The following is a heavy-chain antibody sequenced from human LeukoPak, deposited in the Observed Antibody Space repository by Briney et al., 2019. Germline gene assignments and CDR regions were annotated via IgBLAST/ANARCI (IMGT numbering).Heavy chain of an antibody. V-gene: IGHV1-8*01. D-gene: IGHD3-10*01. CDR3: ARESGLYGSGSRY. Sequence: ASVKVSCKASGYTFISYDINWVRQATGQGLEWMGWMNPNSGNTGYAQKFQGRVTMTRTTSINTAYMELSSLRSDDTAVYYCARESGLYGSGSRYWGQGTLVTVSS. CDR1: GYTFISYD. J-gene: IGHJ4*02. CDR2: MNPNSGNT.